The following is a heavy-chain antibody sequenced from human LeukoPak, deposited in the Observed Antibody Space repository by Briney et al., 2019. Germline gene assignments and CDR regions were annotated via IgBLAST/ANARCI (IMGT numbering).Heavy chain of an antibody. CDR1: GFTFSSYA. CDR3: ARDTGMSVTTGNYFDY. Sequence: GGSLRLSCAASGFTFSSYAMSWVRQAPGKGLEWVSGISWNSGSIGYADSVKGRFTISRDNAKNSLYLQMNSLRAEDMALYYCARDTGMSVTTGNYFDYWGQGTLVTVSS. V-gene: IGHV3-9*03. J-gene: IGHJ4*02. D-gene: IGHD4-11*01. CDR2: ISWNSGSI.